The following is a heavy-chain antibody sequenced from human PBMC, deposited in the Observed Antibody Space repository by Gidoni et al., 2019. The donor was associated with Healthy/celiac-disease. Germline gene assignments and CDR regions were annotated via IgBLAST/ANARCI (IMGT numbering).Heavy chain of an antibody. CDR3: AAGYCSSTSCYTWFDP. V-gene: IGHV1-24*01. CDR1: GYTLTELS. J-gene: IGHJ5*02. D-gene: IGHD2-2*02. CDR2: FDPEDGET. Sequence: QVQLVQSGAEVKKPGASVKVSCKVSGYTLTELSMHWVRQAPGKGLEWMGGFDPEDGETIYAQKFQGRVTMTEDTSTDTAYMELSSLRSEDTAVYYCAAGYCSSTSCYTWFDPWGQGTLVTVSS.